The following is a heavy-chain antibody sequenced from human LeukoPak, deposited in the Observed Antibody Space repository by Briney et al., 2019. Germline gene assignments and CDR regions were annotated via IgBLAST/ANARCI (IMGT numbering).Heavy chain of an antibody. CDR1: GYTFTSYA. V-gene: IGHV1-3*01. CDR3: ARERYSSSWYPYYYYYYGMDV. Sequence: ASVKVSCKASGYTFTSYAMHWVRQAPGQRLEWMGWINAGNGNTKCSQKFQGRVTITRDTSASTAYMELSSLRSEDTAVYYCARERYSSSWYPYYYYYYGMDVWGQGTTVTVSS. CDR2: INAGNGNT. J-gene: IGHJ6*02. D-gene: IGHD6-13*01.